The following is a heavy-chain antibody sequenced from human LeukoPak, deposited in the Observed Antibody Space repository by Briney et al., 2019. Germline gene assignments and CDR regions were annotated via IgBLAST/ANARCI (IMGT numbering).Heavy chain of an antibody. CDR2: IYYSGST. D-gene: IGHD1-14*01. J-gene: IGHJ6*02. CDR3: ARHTLSNQRYYYYGMDV. Sequence: SETLSLICTVSGGSISSYYWSWIRQPPGKGLEWIGYIYYSGSTNYNPSLKSRVTISIDTSKNQFSLKMSSVTAADTAVYYCARHTLSNQRYYYYGMDVWGHGTTVTVSS. CDR1: GGSISSYY. V-gene: IGHV4-59*08.